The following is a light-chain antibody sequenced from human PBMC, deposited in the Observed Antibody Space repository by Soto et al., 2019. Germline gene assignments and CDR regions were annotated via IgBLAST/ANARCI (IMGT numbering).Light chain of an antibody. Sequence: DIQMTQSPSTLSASVGDRVTITCRASQSISSWLAWYQQKPGQAPKLLIYYASTLESGVPSRFSGSGSGTEFTLTISSLQPDDFATYYCQQYNSYSEWTFGQGTKVEIK. CDR3: QQYNSYSEWT. J-gene: IGKJ1*01. CDR1: QSISSW. V-gene: IGKV1-5*01. CDR2: YAS.